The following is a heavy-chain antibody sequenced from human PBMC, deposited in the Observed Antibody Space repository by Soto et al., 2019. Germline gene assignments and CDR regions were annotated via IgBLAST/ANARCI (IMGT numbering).Heavy chain of an antibody. J-gene: IGHJ4*02. CDR1: GFTFSNAW. V-gene: IGHV3-15*01. D-gene: IGHD6-19*01. Sequence: EVQLVESGGGLVKPGGSLRLSCAASGFTFSNAWMNWVRQAPEKGLEWVGRIKSKTDDGTTDYAAPVKGRFTISRDDSKNPLYLQMNSLETEEPAVYYCPTDLAAVAGTFDFWGQGTLVTVSA. CDR2: IKSKTDDGTT. CDR3: PTDLAAVAGTFDF.